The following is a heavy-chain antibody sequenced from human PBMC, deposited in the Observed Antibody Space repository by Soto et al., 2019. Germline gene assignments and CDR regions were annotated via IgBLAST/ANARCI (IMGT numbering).Heavy chain of an antibody. CDR2: ISSSSYT. CDR1: GFTFIDYY. J-gene: IGHJ4*02. V-gene: IGHV3-11*06. Sequence: PWGSLRLSCAASGFTFIDYYISWIRQSPFKGLEWVSYISSSSYTNYADSVKGRFTISRDNAKNSLYLQMNSLRAEDTAVYYCARDLGYWGQGTLVTVSS. CDR3: ARDLGY.